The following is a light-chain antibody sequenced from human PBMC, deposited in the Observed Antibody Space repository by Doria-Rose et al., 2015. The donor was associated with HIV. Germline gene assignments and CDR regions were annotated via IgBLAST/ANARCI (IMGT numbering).Light chain of an antibody. V-gene: IGKV3-20*01. Sequence: EIVLTQSPGSLSLSPGERATLSCRASQSFSSTYLAWYQQKPGQAPSLLIYDGSTRATGIPDRISAGGSGSDFTLTINRLEREDFALYYCHQYGTSWTFGQGTKVEI. J-gene: IGKJ1*01. CDR2: DGS. CDR1: QSFSSTY. CDR3: HQYGTSWT.